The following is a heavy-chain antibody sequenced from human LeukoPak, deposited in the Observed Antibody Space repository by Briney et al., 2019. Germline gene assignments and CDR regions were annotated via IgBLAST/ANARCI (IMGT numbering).Heavy chain of an antibody. Sequence: GGSLRLSCAASGFTVSSNYMSWVRQAPGKGLEWVSVIYSGGSTYYADSVKGRFTISRDNSKNTLYLQMNSLRAEDTAVYYCARASYYCGSGSYLDYWGQGTLVTVSS. V-gene: IGHV3-53*01. CDR2: IYSGGST. D-gene: IGHD3-10*01. CDR3: ARASYYCGSGSYLDY. CDR1: GFTVSSNY. J-gene: IGHJ4*02.